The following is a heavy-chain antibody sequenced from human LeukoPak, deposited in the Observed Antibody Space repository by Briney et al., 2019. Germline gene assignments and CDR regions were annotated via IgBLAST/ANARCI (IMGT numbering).Heavy chain of an antibody. CDR1: GFTFSSYA. CDR2: SSGSGGST. J-gene: IGHJ4*02. Sequence: PGGSLRLSCAASGFTFSSYAMSWVRQAPGKGLEWVSASSGSGGSTYYADSVKGRFTISRDNSKNTLYLQMNSLRAEETAVYYCAGDTYYDILPRYSRAYYFVFWGQRTLVTVSS. V-gene: IGHV3-23*01. D-gene: IGHD3-9*01. CDR3: AGDTYYDILPRYSRAYYFVF.